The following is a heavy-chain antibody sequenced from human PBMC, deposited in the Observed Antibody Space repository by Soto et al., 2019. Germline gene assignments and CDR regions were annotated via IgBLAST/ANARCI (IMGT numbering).Heavy chain of an antibody. D-gene: IGHD1-26*01. CDR2: INPNSGGT. Sequence: ASVKVSCKASGYTFTGYYMHWVRQAPGQGLEWMGWINPNSGGTNYEQKFKGRVTMTRDTSISTAYMELSRLRSDDTAVYYCARGTIVGANSLDYGGQGTLVNVSS. J-gene: IGHJ4*02. CDR1: GYTFTGYY. CDR3: ARGTIVGANSLDY. V-gene: IGHV1-2*02.